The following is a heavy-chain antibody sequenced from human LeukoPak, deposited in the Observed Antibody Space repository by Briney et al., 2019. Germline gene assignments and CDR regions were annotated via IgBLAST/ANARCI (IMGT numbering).Heavy chain of an antibody. J-gene: IGHJ4*02. CDR2: ISSSSSTI. Sequence: GGSLRLSCAASGFTFSSYSMNWVRQAPGKGLQWVSYISSSSSTIYYADSVKGRFTISRDNAKNSLYLQMNSLRAEDTAVYYCARVRDYGDYPPDYWGQGTLVTVSS. CDR1: GFTFSSYS. CDR3: ARVRDYGDYPPDY. D-gene: IGHD4-17*01. V-gene: IGHV3-48*01.